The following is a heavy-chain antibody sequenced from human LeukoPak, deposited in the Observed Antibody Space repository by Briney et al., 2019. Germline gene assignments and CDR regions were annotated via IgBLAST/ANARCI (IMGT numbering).Heavy chain of an antibody. V-gene: IGHV4-34*01. CDR1: GGSFSDYY. Sequence: SETLSLTCAVYGGSFSDYYWSWIRQPPEKGLEWIGEINHSGSTNYNPSLKSRVTISVDTSKNQSSLKLSSVTAADTAVYYCARGSAGDDAFDSWGQGTMVTVSS. CDR2: INHSGST. CDR3: ARGSAGDDAFDS. J-gene: IGHJ3*02. D-gene: IGHD6-13*01.